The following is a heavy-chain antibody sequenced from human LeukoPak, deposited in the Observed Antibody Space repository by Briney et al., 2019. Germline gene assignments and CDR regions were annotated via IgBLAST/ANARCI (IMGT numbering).Heavy chain of an antibody. D-gene: IGHD5-12*01. CDR1: GFTVSANY. CDR2: IYYSGNT. CDR3: ARGIPEYSGYDS. Sequence: GGSLRPSCAVSGFTVSANYMSWVRQAPGKGPEWVSVIYYSGNTYYADSVKGRFTISTDNSKNTLYLQMNSLRAEDTAVYYCARGIPEYSGYDSWGQGTRVIVSS. J-gene: IGHJ5*02. V-gene: IGHV3-66*01.